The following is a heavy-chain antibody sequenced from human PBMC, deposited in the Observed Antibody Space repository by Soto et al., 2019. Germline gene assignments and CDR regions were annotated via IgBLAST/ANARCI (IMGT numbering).Heavy chain of an antibody. CDR3: ATSQSTKVNYNWFDP. V-gene: IGHV4-59*01. J-gene: IGHJ5*02. CDR1: GGSISSYY. D-gene: IGHD4-4*01. Sequence: SETLSLTCTVSGGSISSYYWSWIRQPPGKGLEWIGYIYYSGSTNYNPSLKSRVTISVDTSKNQFSLKLSSVTAADTAVYYCATSQSTKVNYNWFDPWGQGTLVTVSS. CDR2: IYYSGST.